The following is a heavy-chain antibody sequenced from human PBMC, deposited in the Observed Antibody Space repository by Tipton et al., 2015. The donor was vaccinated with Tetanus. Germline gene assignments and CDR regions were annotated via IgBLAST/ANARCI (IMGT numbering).Heavy chain of an antibody. V-gene: IGHV1-46*01. CDR2: INPRGGST. CDR3: ARSLTPGYFDY. CDR1: GYTFTSYY. Sequence: QLVQYGAEVKKPGASVKVSCKASGYTFTSYYMHWVRQAPGQGLEWMGIINPRGGSTSYAQKFQGRVTMTRDTSTSTVYMELSSLRSEDTAVYYCARSLTPGYFDYWGQGTLVTVSS. J-gene: IGHJ4*02.